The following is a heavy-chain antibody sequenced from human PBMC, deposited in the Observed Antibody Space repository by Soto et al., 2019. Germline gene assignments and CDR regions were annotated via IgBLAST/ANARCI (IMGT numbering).Heavy chain of an antibody. D-gene: IGHD2-21*02. CDR1: GYSFTSYG. CDR2: ISAYNGNK. V-gene: IGHV1-18*01. Sequence: ASVKVSCKASGYSFTSYGISWVRQAPGQGLEWMGWISAYNGNKKYAQKLQGRVTITTDTSTSTVYMELRSLRSDDTAVYYCAADRTYCGGDCYVDWGQGTLVTV. J-gene: IGHJ4*02. CDR3: AADRTYCGGDCYVD.